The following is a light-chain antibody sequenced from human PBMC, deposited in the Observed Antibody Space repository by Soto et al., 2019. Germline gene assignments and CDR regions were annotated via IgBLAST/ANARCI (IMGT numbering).Light chain of an antibody. Sequence: DIQMTQSPSTLSASVGDRVTITCRASQSISGLLAWYQQKPGKAPKLLIYKASGLESGVPSRFSGSGSGTEFTLTINGLQTDDFATYYCQQYNTFWTFGQGTKVDIX. CDR1: QSISGL. CDR3: QQYNTFWT. V-gene: IGKV1-5*03. J-gene: IGKJ1*01. CDR2: KAS.